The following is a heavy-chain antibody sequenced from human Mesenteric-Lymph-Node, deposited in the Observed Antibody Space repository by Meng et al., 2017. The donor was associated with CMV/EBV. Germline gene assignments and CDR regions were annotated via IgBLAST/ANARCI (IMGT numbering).Heavy chain of an antibody. J-gene: IGHJ6*02. CDR3: AKGEYYDFWSGYIGMDV. Sequence: GGSLRLSCAASGFTFSSYAMSWVRQAPGKGLEWVSAISGSGGSTYYADSVKGRFTISRDNSKNTLYLQMNSLRAEDTAVYYCAKGEYYDFWSGYIGMDVWGQGTTVTV. V-gene: IGHV3-23*01. CDR2: ISGSGGST. CDR1: GFTFSSYA. D-gene: IGHD3-3*01.